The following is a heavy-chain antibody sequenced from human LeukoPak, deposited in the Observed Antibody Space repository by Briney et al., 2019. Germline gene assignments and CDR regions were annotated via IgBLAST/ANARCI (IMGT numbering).Heavy chain of an antibody. Sequence: SETLSLTCTVPGGSISSYYWSWIRQPPGKGLEWIGRIYTSGSTNYNPSLKSRVTISVDTSKNQFSLKLSSVTAADTAVYYCARAGPFGNWFDPWGQGTLVTVSS. V-gene: IGHV4-4*08. D-gene: IGHD3-10*01. CDR1: GGSISSYY. CDR3: ARAGPFGNWFDP. CDR2: IYTSGST. J-gene: IGHJ5*02.